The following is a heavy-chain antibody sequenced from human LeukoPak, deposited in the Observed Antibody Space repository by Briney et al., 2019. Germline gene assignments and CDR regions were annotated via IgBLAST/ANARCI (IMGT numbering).Heavy chain of an antibody. J-gene: IGHJ6*03. CDR1: GYTFTSYY. CDR3: ARAVLGGFIIHHYYSYMDV. V-gene: IGHV1-46*01. CDR2: INPSGGST. D-gene: IGHD3-16*02. Sequence: ASVKVSCKASGYTFTSYYMHWVRQAPGQGLEWMGIINPSGGSTSYAQKFQGRVTMTRDTSTSTAYMELRSLRSDDTAVYFCARAVLGGFIIHHYYSYMDVWGKGTTVTVSS.